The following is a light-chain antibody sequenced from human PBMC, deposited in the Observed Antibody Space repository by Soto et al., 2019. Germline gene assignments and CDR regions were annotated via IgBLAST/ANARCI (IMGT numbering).Light chain of an antibody. V-gene: IGLV2-14*01. CDR2: DVS. CDR1: SSDVGAYNY. J-gene: IGLJ3*02. Sequence: QSALTQPASVSGSPGQSITISCTGTSSDVGAYNYVSWYQQHPGKAPKLMIYDVSSRPSGVSNRFSGSKSGNTASLTISGLQAEDEADYYCSSYSSSITCVFGGGTKLTVL. CDR3: SSYSSSITCV.